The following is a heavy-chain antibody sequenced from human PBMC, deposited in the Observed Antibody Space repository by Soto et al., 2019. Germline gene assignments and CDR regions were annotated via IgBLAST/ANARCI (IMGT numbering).Heavy chain of an antibody. CDR2: VNHGGNA. CDR1: GGSFSGYY. D-gene: IGHD2-21*02. CDR3: ARAYRGDWNNCLDP. V-gene: IGHV4-34*01. Sequence: SETLSLTCAVYGGSFSGYYWSWVRQPPGKGLEWIGEVNHGGNATYNPSLKSRVTISLDTSENQFSLKVRSVTAADTAVYYCARAYRGDWNNCLDPCGRGTLVTVSS. J-gene: IGHJ5*02.